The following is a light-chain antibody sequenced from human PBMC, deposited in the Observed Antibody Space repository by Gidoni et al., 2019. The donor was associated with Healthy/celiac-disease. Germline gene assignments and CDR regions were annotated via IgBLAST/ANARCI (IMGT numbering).Light chain of an antibody. CDR1: QSVSSN. J-gene: IGKJ2*03. CDR2: GAS. Sequence: EIVMTQSPATLSVSPGERATLSCRASQSVSSNLAWYQQKPGQAPRLLIYGASTRATGIPARFSGSGSGTELTLTISSLQSEDFAVYYCQQYKPPGSFGQGTKLEIK. CDR3: QQYKPPGS. V-gene: IGKV3-15*01.